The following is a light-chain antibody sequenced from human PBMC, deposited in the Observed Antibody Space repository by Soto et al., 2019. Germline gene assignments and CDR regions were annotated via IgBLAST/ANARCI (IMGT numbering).Light chain of an antibody. J-gene: IGLJ1*01. V-gene: IGLV2-23*02. CDR1: SSDVGSYNL. CDR3: CSYAGSSTV. Sequence: QSALTQPASVSGSPGQSITISCTGTSSDVGSYNLVSWYPQHPGKAPKLMIYEVSKRPSGVSDRFSGSKSGNTASPTISVLQAEDEADYYCCSYAGSSTVFGTGTKLTFL. CDR2: EVS.